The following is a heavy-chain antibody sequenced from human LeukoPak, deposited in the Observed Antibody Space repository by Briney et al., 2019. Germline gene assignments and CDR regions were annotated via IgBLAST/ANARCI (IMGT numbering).Heavy chain of an antibody. Sequence: ASVKVSCKASGYTFTSYAMHWVRQAPGQRLEWMGWINAGNGNTKYSQKFQGRVTITRDTSASTAYMELSSLRAEDTAVYHCARGVGGDSRFDPWGQGTLVTVSS. CDR3: ARGVGGDSRFDP. V-gene: IGHV1-3*01. CDR2: INAGNGNT. CDR1: GYTFTSYA. D-gene: IGHD1-26*01. J-gene: IGHJ5*02.